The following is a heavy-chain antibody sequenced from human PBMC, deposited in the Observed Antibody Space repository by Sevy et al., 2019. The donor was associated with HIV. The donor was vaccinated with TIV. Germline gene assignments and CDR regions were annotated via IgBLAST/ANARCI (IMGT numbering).Heavy chain of an antibody. J-gene: IGHJ6*02. D-gene: IGHD3-16*01. CDR2: ISAYNGNT. V-gene: IGHV1-18*01. Sequence: GSVKVSCKASDYTFTSYGISWVRQAPGQGLEWMGWISAYNGNTNYAQKLQGRLTMTTDTSTSTAYMELRSLRSDDTAVYYCARVRFEGSYGMDVWGQGTTVTVSS. CDR1: DYTFTSYG. CDR3: ARVRFEGSYGMDV.